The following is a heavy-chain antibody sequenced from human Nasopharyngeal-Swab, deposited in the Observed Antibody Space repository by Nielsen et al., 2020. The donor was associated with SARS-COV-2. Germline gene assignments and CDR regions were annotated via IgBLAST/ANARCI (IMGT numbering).Heavy chain of an antibody. CDR1: GFTFSTYV. J-gene: IGHJ4*02. CDR3: ARDPGIAAAGSFDY. V-gene: IGHV3-21*01. D-gene: IGHD6-13*01. Sequence: GGSLRLSCAASGFTFSTYVMSWVRQAPGKGLEWVSSISSSSSYIYYADSVKGRFTISRDNAKNSLYLQMNSLRAEDTAVYYCARDPGIAAAGSFDYWGQGTLVTVSS. CDR2: ISSSSSYI.